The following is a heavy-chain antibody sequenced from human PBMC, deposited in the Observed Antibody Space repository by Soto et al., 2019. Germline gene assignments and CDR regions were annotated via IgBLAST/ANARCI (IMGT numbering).Heavy chain of an antibody. V-gene: IGHV3-30*03. Sequence: XGSLLLTFTASGFILGSWGMDWVRQAPGKGLEWVALISYDGTNKYYPDSVKGRFTISRDNPKNTLYLEMNSLIPEDTAVYYCARVTRDLCGRDCSSENWGQGTQVTVSS. J-gene: IGHJ4*02. CDR3: ARVTRDLCGRDCSSEN. CDR1: GFILGSWG. CDR2: ISYDGTNK. D-gene: IGHD2-21*02.